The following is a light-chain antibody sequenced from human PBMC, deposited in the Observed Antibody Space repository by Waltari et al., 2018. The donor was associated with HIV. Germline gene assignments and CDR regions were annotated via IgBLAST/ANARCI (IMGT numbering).Light chain of an antibody. V-gene: IGLV1-47*01. Sequence: QSVLTQPPSAYGTPGQRVTISCSGTTSNVGRNFVSCDQQLPGTAPKLLIYRDNRRPSGVPDRFSGSKSGASASLAISGLRSEDEGDYYCATWDGSLGGFYVFGAGTKVTVL. CDR1: TSNVGRNF. CDR2: RDN. J-gene: IGLJ1*01. CDR3: ATWDGSLGGFYV.